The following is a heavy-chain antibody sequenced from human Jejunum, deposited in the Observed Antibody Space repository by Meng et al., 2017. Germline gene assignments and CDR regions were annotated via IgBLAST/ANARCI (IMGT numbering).Heavy chain of an antibody. J-gene: IGHJ4*02. CDR3: AREWSGSYRHFDY. D-gene: IGHD1-26*01. CDR2: IHHSGST. V-gene: IGHV4-4*02. Sequence: VRLREPGPGLLKPSGTLSLTCAVSGGTISTRDWWSWVRQPPGKGLEWSGEIHHSGSTNYNPSLKSRVTISVDKSKNQFSLKLNSVTAADTAVYYCAREWSGSYRHFDYWGQGTLVTVSS. CDR1: GGTISTRDW.